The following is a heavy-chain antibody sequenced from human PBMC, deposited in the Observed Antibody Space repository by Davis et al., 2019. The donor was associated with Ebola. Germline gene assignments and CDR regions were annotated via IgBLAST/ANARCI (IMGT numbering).Heavy chain of an antibody. J-gene: IGHJ4*02. CDR3: ARVAFGELFPDY. D-gene: IGHD3-10*01. CDR1: GSTSSSYD. Sequence: GGSLRPSFPAPGSTSSSYDMHGVPQATGKRLEWFLAIGTAGDTYYPGSVKGRFTISRENAKNSLYLQMNSLRAEDTAVYYCARVAFGELFPDYWGQGTLVTVSS. V-gene: IGHV3-13*01. CDR2: IGTAGDT.